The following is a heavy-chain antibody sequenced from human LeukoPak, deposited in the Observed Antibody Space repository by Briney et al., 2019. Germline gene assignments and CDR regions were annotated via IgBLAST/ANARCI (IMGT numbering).Heavy chain of an antibody. CDR1: GGSFSGYY. Sequence: SETLSLTCAVYGGSFSGYYWSWIRQPPGKGLEWIGEINHSRSTNYNPSLKSRVTISVDTSKNQFSLKLSSVTAADTAVYYCARDSFTMIGSPETAWGQGTLVTVSS. J-gene: IGHJ5*02. CDR2: INHSRST. V-gene: IGHV4-34*01. D-gene: IGHD3-22*01. CDR3: ARDSFTMIGSPETA.